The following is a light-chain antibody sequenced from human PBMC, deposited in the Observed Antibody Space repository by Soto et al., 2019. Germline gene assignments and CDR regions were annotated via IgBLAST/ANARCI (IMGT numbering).Light chain of an antibody. V-gene: IGKV3-20*01. J-gene: IGKJ3*01. CDR1: QSVSSSD. Sequence: EIVLTQSPGTLSLSPGERATLSCRASQSVSSSDLAWYQQKPGQAPRLLIYGASSRATVIPDRFSGSGSGTDFTLTISRLDPEDFAVYYCHQSGSSPCTFGPGSKGDIK. CDR2: GAS. CDR3: HQSGSSPCT.